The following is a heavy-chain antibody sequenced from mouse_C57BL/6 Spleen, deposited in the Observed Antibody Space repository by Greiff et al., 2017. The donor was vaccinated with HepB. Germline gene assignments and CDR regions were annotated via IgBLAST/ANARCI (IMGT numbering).Heavy chain of an antibody. J-gene: IGHJ3*01. Sequence: EVQLQQSGPELVKPGASVKISCKASGYTFTDYYMNWVKQSHGKSLEWIGDINPNNGGTSYNQKFKGKATLTVDKSSSTAYMELRSLTSEDSAVYYCARRSYDGYLGAYWGQGTLVTVSA. D-gene: IGHD2-3*01. V-gene: IGHV1-26*01. CDR2: INPNNGGT. CDR3: ARRSYDGYLGAY. CDR1: GYTFTDYY.